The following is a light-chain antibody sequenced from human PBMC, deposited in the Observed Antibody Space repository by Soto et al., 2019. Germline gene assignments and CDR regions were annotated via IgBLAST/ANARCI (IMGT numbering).Light chain of an antibody. CDR1: QRIDNF. CDR3: QQLSHYPYT. CDR2: GAS. V-gene: IGKV1-39*02. Sequence: DIQMTQSPSFLSASVGDRVTITCRASQRIDNFLNWYQQKPGKAPKLLIYGASSLQSGVPSRFTGSGSGRKFTLTISGLQFGDFATYFCQQLSHYPYTFGQGTKLEI. J-gene: IGKJ2*01.